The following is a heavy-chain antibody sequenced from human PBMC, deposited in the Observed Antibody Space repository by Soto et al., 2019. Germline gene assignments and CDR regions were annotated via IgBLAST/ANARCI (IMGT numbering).Heavy chain of an antibody. CDR3: ARERYWDAFDI. J-gene: IGHJ3*02. D-gene: IGHD2-8*02. Sequence: GGSLRLSCAASGFTFSSYGMHWVRQAPGKGLEWVAVIWYDGNNKYYADSVKGRFTISRDNSKNTLYLQMNSLRAEDTAVYYCARERYWDAFDIWGQGTMVTVSS. CDR2: IWYDGNNK. CDR1: GFTFSSYG. V-gene: IGHV3-33*01.